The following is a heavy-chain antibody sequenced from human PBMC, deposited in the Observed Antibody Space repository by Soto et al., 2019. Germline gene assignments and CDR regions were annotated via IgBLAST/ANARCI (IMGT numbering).Heavy chain of an antibody. D-gene: IGHD3-16*02. CDR2: ISAYNGET. V-gene: IGHV1-18*04. Sequence: QVQLEQSGAELKKPGASVKVSCAASGYTFTSNSITWVRQAPGQGLEWMGWISAYNGETSYAEKFQGRLTMTTDTSTSTAYMELRSLRSDDTAVYYCARVWGSYRAPSGGAGFDPWGQGTLVTVSS. J-gene: IGHJ5*02. CDR3: ARVWGSYRAPSGGAGFDP. CDR1: GYTFTSNS.